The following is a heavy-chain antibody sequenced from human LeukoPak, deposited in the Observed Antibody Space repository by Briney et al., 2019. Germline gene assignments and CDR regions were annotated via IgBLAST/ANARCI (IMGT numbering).Heavy chain of an antibody. CDR1: GFTSSSYA. D-gene: IGHD3-9*01. CDR3: AKVPRGILTGYYDY. CDR2: IGTNAERT. Sequence: GGSLRLSCAASGFTSSSYAMSWVRQGPGKGLEWVSSIGTNAERTYYADSVKGRFTISRDNSKNTLYLQLNSLRAEDTAIYYCAKVPRGILTGYYDYWGQGTLLTFSS. J-gene: IGHJ4*02. V-gene: IGHV3-23*01.